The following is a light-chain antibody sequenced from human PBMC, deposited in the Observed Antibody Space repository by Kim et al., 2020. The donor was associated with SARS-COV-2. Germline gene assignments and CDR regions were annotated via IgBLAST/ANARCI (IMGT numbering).Light chain of an antibody. CDR1: SLRNYY. Sequence: ALGQTVRIKCQGDSLRNYYATWYKQRPGQAPVLVLYGKYNRPSGIPDRFSGSASGNTASLTITGAQAEDEADYYCNSRDSSGDHVVFGGGTKLTVL. V-gene: IGLV3-19*01. J-gene: IGLJ3*02. CDR2: GKY. CDR3: NSRDSSGDHVV.